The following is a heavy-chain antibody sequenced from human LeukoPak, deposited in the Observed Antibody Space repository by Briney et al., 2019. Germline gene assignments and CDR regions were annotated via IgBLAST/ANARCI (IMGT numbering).Heavy chain of an antibody. Sequence: SSETLSLTCTVSGGSISSGSYYWSWIRQPAGKGLEWIGRIYTSGSTNYNPSLKSRVTISVDTPKNQFSLKLSSVTAADTAVYYCARMARYYYGSGSYGGFDYWGQGTLVTVSS. CDR1: GGSISSGSYY. CDR2: IYTSGST. J-gene: IGHJ4*02. D-gene: IGHD3-10*01. V-gene: IGHV4-61*02. CDR3: ARMARYYYGSGSYGGFDY.